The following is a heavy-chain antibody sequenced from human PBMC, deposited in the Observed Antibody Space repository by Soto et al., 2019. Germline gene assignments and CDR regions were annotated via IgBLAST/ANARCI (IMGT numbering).Heavy chain of an antibody. J-gene: IGHJ5*02. CDR1: GGSISSSSYY. CDR2: IYYSGST. D-gene: IGHD4-17*01. CDR3: ASIRGSETVYGDYVKWFDP. Sequence: SETLSLTCTVSGGSISSSSYYWGWIRQPPGKGLEWIGSIYYSGSTYYNPSLKSRVTISVDTSKNQFSLKLSSVTAADTAVYYCASIRGSETVYGDYVKWFDPWGQGTLVTVSS. V-gene: IGHV4-39*01.